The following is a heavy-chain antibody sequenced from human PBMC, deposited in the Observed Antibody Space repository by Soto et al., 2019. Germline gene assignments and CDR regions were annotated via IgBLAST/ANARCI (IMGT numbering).Heavy chain of an antibody. Sequence: EVQLVESGGGLIQPGGSLRLSCAASGFTVSSNYMSWVRQAPGKGLEWVSVIYSGGSTYYADSVKGRFTISRDNSKNTLNLQMNSLSAEDTAVYYCARDIVPDILTGYDYYYGMDVWGQGTTVTVSS. D-gene: IGHD3-9*01. CDR3: ARDIVPDILTGYDYYYGMDV. J-gene: IGHJ6*02. V-gene: IGHV3-53*01. CDR1: GFTVSSNY. CDR2: IYSGGST.